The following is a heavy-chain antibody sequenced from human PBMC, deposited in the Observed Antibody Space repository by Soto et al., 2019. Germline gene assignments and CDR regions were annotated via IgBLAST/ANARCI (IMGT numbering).Heavy chain of an antibody. J-gene: IGHJ4*02. V-gene: IGHV4-59*01. D-gene: IGHD3-22*01. CDR3: ALRSMAVVPEY. Sequence: QVQLQESGPGLVKPSETLSLTCAVSADSISSYYCMWIRQPPGKGLESIGYLYYGRSANYNPSLKSRVTLSVGTSTNQCSLTLSSMTAADTAVYYCALRSMAVVPEYWCQGTLVTVSS. CDR2: LYYGRSA. CDR1: ADSISSYY.